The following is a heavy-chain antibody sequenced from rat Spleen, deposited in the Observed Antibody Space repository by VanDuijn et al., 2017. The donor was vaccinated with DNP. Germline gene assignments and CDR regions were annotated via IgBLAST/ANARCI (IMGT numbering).Heavy chain of an antibody. D-gene: IGHD1-10*01. Sequence: EVQLVESGGGLVQPGRSLKLSCAASGFTFSDYYMAWVRQAPKKGLEWVASISISGSTTSYPDSVKGRFTISRDNAKSCLYLHMNSLKSEDTATYFCARHDNSDFDYWGQGVMVTVSS. CDR1: GFTFSDYY. V-gene: IGHV5-25*01. CDR2: ISISGSTT. CDR3: ARHDNSDFDY. J-gene: IGHJ2*01.